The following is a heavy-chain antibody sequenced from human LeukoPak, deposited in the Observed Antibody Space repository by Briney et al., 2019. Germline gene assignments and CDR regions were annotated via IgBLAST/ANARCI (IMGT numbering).Heavy chain of an antibody. V-gene: IGHV1-18*01. D-gene: IGHD3-10*01. CDR3: ARDSMYYYGSGSYYNGDY. CDR2: ISGYNGNT. J-gene: IGHJ4*02. CDR1: GYTFTSYG. Sequence: ASVTVSCKASGYTFTSYGVSWVRQAPGQGLEWMGWISGYNGNTNYAQNLQGRVTMTTDTSTSTAYMELRGLRSDDTAVYYCARDSMYYYGSGSYYNGDYWGQGTLVTVSS.